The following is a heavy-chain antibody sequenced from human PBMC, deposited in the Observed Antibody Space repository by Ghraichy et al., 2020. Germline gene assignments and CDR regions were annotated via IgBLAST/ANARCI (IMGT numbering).Heavy chain of an antibody. Sequence: GGSLRLSCAASGFTFSSYSMNWVRQAPGKGLEWVSSISSSRSYIYYADSVKGRFTISRDNAKNSLYLQMNSLRAEDTAVYYCARTDSSSWYSTYYFDYWGQGTLVTVSS. V-gene: IGHV3-21*01. CDR2: ISSSRSYI. J-gene: IGHJ4*02. D-gene: IGHD6-13*01. CDR3: ARTDSSSWYSTYYFDY. CDR1: GFTFSSYS.